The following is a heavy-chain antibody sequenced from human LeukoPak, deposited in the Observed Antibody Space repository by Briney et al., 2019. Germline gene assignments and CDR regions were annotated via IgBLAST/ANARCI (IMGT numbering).Heavy chain of an antibody. V-gene: IGHV4-59*12. Sequence: SETLSLTCTVSGGSISNYYWSWIRQPPGKGLEWIGYIYYSGSTNYNPSLKSRVTISVDTSKNQFSLKLSSVTAADTAVYYCARLRFGTNFDYWGQGTLVTVSS. CDR2: IYYSGST. CDR3: ARLRFGTNFDY. J-gene: IGHJ4*02. CDR1: GGSISNYY. D-gene: IGHD3-10*01.